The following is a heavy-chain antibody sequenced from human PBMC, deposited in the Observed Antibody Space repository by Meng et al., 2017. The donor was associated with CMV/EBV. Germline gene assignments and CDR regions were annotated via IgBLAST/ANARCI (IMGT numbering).Heavy chain of an antibody. Sequence: SETLSLTCTVSGGSISSSSYYWGWIRQPPGTGLEWIGSIYYSGSTYYNPSLKSRVTISVDTSKNQFSLKLSSVTAADTAVYYCARGLTMVRGVMPGHWGQGTLVTVS. CDR1: GGSISSSSYY. CDR2: IYYSGST. V-gene: IGHV4-39*07. J-gene: IGHJ4*02. D-gene: IGHD3-10*01. CDR3: ARGLTMVRGVMPGH.